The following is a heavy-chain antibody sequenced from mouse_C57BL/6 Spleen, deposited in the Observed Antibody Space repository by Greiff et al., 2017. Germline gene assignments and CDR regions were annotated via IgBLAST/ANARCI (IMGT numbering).Heavy chain of an antibody. Sequence: QVQLQQPGAELVKPGASVKLSCKASGYTFTSYWMQWVKQRPGQGLEWIGEIDPSDSYTNYNQKFKGKATLTVDPSSSTAYMQLSSLTSEDSAVYYCARGRYGNYGFDYWGQGTTLTVSS. CDR2: IDPSDSYT. D-gene: IGHD2-1*01. CDR1: GYTFTSYW. J-gene: IGHJ2*01. CDR3: ARGRYGNYGFDY. V-gene: IGHV1-50*01.